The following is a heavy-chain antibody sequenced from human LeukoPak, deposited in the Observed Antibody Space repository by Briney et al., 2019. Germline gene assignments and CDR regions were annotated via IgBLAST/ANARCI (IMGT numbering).Heavy chain of an antibody. D-gene: IGHD5-18*01. CDR1: GGSISSYY. CDR2: IYYSGST. Sequence: SETLSLTCTVSGGSISSYYWSWIRQPPGKGLEWIGYIYYSGSTNYNPSLKSRVTISVDRSKNQFSLKLSSVTAADTAVYYCARGSGYSYGLGMDVWGQGTTVTVSS. V-gene: IGHV4-59*12. CDR3: ARGSGYSYGLGMDV. J-gene: IGHJ6*02.